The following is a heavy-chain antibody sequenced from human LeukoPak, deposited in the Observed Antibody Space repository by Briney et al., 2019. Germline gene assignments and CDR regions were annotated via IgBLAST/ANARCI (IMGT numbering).Heavy chain of an antibody. J-gene: IGHJ3*02. CDR2: IKSDGSST. CDR1: GFTFSSYW. CDR3: ARVPYGASGFNI. V-gene: IGHV3-74*01. D-gene: IGHD4-17*01. Sequence: PGGSLRLSCAASGFTFSSYWMHWVRQAPGKGLVWVSRIKSDGSSTSYADTVQGRFTISRDNARNTLYLQMNSLRADDTAVYYCARVPYGASGFNIWGQGTMVTVSS.